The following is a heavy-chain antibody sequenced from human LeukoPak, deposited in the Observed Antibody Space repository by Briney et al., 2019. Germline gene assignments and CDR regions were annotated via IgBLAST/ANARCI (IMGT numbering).Heavy chain of an antibody. Sequence: SETLSLTCTVSGGSIRSSYYYWGWIRQPPGKGLEWIGSIYDSGSTYYNPSLKSRVTISVDTSKNQFSLKLSSVTAADTAVYYCARARRYSYGYVNFDYWGQGTLVTVSS. CDR2: IYDSGST. J-gene: IGHJ4*02. V-gene: IGHV4-39*01. CDR1: GGSIRSSYYY. D-gene: IGHD5-18*01. CDR3: ARARRYSYGYVNFDY.